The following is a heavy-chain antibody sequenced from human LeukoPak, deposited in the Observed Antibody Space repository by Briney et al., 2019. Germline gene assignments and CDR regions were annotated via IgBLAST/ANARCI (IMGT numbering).Heavy chain of an antibody. CDR2: VSYDGSDK. Sequence: GGSLRLSCAASGLTFSNYDMYWVRQAPGRGLDRVAVVSYDGSDKYYADSVKGRFTISRDNSKNTLYLQMTGLRAEDTAVYYCARDSRGPDYWGQGALVTVSS. CDR3: ARDSRGPDY. D-gene: IGHD3-22*01. CDR1: GLTFSNYD. V-gene: IGHV3-33*05. J-gene: IGHJ4*02.